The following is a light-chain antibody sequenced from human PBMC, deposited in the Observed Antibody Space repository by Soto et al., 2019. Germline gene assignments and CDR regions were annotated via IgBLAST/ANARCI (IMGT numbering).Light chain of an antibody. CDR1: QSISRW. J-gene: IGKJ5*01. Sequence: IQMTQSPSTLSASVGEGVSITCRASQSISRWLAWYQQKAGKAPKLLIYNTSNLKRGVPSRFSGSGAGTDFTFTISSLQPEDVATYYCQQYDKLPFAFGQGTRLEIK. V-gene: IGKV1-5*01. CDR2: NTS. CDR3: QQYDKLPFA.